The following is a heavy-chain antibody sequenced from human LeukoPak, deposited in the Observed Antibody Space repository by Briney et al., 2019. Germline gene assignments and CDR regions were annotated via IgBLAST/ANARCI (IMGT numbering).Heavy chain of an antibody. Sequence: GGSLRLSCVPSGFIFSSYAMSWVRQAPGKGLEWVSGISGSGGSTYYADSVKGRFTISRDNSKNTLYAQMNSLRAEDTAVYYCAKKYSTGLDPWGQGTLVTVSS. CDR1: GFIFSSYA. D-gene: IGHD1-26*01. CDR3: AKKYSTGLDP. CDR2: ISGSGGST. J-gene: IGHJ5*02. V-gene: IGHV3-23*01.